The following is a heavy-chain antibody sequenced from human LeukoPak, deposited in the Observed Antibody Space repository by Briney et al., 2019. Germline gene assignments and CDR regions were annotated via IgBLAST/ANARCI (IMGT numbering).Heavy chain of an antibody. V-gene: IGHV4-39*01. Sequence: PGGSLRLSCAASGFTFSSYAMSWVRQPPRKGLEWIGNIYYSGSTYYNPSLKSRVTISVDTSKNQFSLNVTSVTAADTAVYYCARSRFSTGWFFDYWGQGTLVTVSS. CDR1: GFTFSSYA. CDR2: IYYSGST. J-gene: IGHJ4*02. CDR3: ARSRFSTGWFFDY. D-gene: IGHD6-19*01.